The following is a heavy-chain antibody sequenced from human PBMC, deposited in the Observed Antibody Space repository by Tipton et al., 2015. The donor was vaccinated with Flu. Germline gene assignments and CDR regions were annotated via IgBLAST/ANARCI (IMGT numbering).Heavy chain of an antibody. CDR3: AKEGGTLRPVDYGSGSYYVGDAFDI. D-gene: IGHD3-10*01. J-gene: IGHJ3*02. V-gene: IGHV3-30*18. CDR2: ISYDGTSK. Sequence: QVQLVQSGGGVVQPGRSLRLSCAASRFTFSSYGMHWVRQAPGKGLEWVAVISYDGTSKYYAESVKGRFTISRDNSKYTLHLQMNSLRAEDTAVYYCAKEGGTLRPVDYGSGSYYVGDAFDIWGQGTMVTVSS. CDR1: RFTFSSYG.